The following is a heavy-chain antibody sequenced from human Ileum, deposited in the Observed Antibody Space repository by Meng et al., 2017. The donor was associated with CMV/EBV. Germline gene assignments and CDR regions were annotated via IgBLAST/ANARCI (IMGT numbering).Heavy chain of an antibody. CDR2: INSDGSST. Sequence: GESLKISCAASGFTFSSYWMHWVRQAPGKGLVWVSRINSDGSSTSYADSVKGRFTISRDNAKNTLYLQMKSLRAEDTAVYYCARTPIVVVPAAIPYYYYYYGMDVWGQGTTVTVSS. CDR3: ARTPIVVVPAAIPYYYYYYGMDV. D-gene: IGHD2-2*01. V-gene: IGHV3-74*01. J-gene: IGHJ6*02. CDR1: GFTFSSYW.